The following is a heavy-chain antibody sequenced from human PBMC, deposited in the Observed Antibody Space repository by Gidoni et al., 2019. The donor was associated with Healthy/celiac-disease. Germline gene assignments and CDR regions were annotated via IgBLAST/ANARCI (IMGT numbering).Heavy chain of an antibody. J-gene: IGHJ4*02. CDR1: GFTFSVYA. CDR3: AKDSGPRDIVAYDY. V-gene: IGHV3-23*01. CDR2: ISGSGGST. Sequence: EVQLLESGGGLVQPGGSLRLSCAASGFTFSVYAMSWVRQAPGKGLEWVSAISGSGGSTYYADSVKGRFTISRDNSKNTLYLQMNSLRAEDTAVYYCAKDSGPRDIVAYDYWGQGTLVTVSS. D-gene: IGHD5-12*01.